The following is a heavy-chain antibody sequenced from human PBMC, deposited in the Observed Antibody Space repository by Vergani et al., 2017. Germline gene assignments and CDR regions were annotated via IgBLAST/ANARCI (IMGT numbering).Heavy chain of an antibody. D-gene: IGHD1-1*01. V-gene: IGHV3-30*03. CDR3: ATKSCGTPGCQIGYFRE. J-gene: IGHJ1*01. CDR2: ISYEGTQK. Sequence: QVHLVESGGGVVQPGRSLRLSCVVSGFTSSYYGMHWVRQAPGKGLEWVAVISYEGTQKYYADSVKGRFTISRDNSKSTLYLQMNSLRTEDTDVYYCATKSCGTPGCQIGYFREWGQGTLVTVSS. CDR1: GFTSSYYG.